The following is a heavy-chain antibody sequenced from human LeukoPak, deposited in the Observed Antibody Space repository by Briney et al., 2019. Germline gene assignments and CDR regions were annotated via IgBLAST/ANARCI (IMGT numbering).Heavy chain of an antibody. CDR2: IYYSGST. J-gene: IGHJ4*02. V-gene: IGHV4-59*01. CDR1: GGSISSYF. CDR3: ASAPYYDFWSGYPY. D-gene: IGHD3-3*01. Sequence: PSETLSLTCTVSGGSISSYFWTWVRQPPGKGLEWIGYIYYSGSTNYNPSLKSRVTISVDTSKNQFSLKLSSVTAADTAVYYCASAPYYDFWSGYPYWGQGTLVTVSS.